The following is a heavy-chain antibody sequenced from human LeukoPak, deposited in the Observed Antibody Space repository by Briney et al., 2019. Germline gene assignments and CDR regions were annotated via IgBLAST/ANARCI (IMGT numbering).Heavy chain of an antibody. V-gene: IGHV3-23*01. CDR2: VSGGDENK. Sequence: PGGSLRLSCVASGFTFTNYAMNWVRQAPGKGPEWVAAVSGGDENKYYADSVKGRFTISRDNSKNTLCLQMNSLRAEDTAVYYCARGVYIAAAQYGYWGQGTLVTVSS. J-gene: IGHJ4*02. D-gene: IGHD6-13*01. CDR3: ARGVYIAAAQYGY. CDR1: GFTFTNYA.